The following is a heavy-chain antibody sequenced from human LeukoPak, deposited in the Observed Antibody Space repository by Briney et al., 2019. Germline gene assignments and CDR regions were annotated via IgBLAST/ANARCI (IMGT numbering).Heavy chain of an antibody. Sequence: PGGSLRLSCAASGFTFSSYEMNWVRQAPGKRLEWVSYISSSGRTIYYADSVQGRFTISRDNAKNSLYLQMNSLRAEDTAVYYCAVNYDLDYWGQGTLVTVSS. CDR3: AVNYDLDY. CDR1: GFTFSSYE. V-gene: IGHV3-48*03. D-gene: IGHD4-11*01. J-gene: IGHJ4*02. CDR2: ISSSGRTI.